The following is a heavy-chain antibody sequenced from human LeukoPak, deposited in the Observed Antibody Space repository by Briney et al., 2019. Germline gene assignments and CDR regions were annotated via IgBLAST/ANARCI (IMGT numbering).Heavy chain of an antibody. D-gene: IGHD2-2*01. V-gene: IGHV3-21*01. CDR3: AREHKLRYCSSTSCPNYYYYYGMDV. J-gene: IGHJ6*02. Sequence: PGESLRLSCAASGFTFSSYSMNWVRQAPGKGLEWVSSISSSSSYIYYADSVKGRFTISRDNAKNSLYLQMNSLRAEDTAVYYCAREHKLRYCSSTSCPNYYYYYGMDVWGQGITVTVSS. CDR2: ISSSSSYI. CDR1: GFTFSSYS.